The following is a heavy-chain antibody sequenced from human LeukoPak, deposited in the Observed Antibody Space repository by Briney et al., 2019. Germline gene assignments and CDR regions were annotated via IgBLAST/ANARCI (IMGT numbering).Heavy chain of an antibody. CDR1: GFTFSSYG. D-gene: IGHD2-21*02. Sequence: GGSLRLSCAASGFTFSSYGMHWVRQAPGKGLERVAFIRYDGGNKYYADSVKGRFTISRDNSKNTLYLQMNTLRAEDTAVYYCAVNSGAYCGGDCYGLAFDIWGQGTMVTVSS. V-gene: IGHV3-30*02. CDR3: AVNSGAYCGGDCYGLAFDI. J-gene: IGHJ3*02. CDR2: IRYDGGNK.